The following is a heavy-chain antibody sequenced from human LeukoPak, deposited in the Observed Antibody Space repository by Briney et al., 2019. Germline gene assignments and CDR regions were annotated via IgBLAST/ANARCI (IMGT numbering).Heavy chain of an antibody. V-gene: IGHV3-74*01. CDR1: EFTFSSYW. CDR2: IDSDGSST. Sequence: PGGSLRLSCAASEFTFSSYWMHWVRQAPGKGLVWVSRIDSDGSSTSYADSVKGRFTISRDNAKDTLYLQMNSLRAEDTAVYYCAGALTGYYDGNYYYYGMDVWGQGTTVTVSS. CDR3: AGALTGYYDGNYYYYGMDV. D-gene: IGHD3-9*01. J-gene: IGHJ6*02.